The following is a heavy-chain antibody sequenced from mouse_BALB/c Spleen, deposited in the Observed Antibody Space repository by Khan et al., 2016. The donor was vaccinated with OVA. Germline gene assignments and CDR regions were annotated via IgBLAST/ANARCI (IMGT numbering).Heavy chain of an antibody. CDR3: ARLAYYYNSEGFAY. V-gene: IGHV5-6*02. D-gene: IGHD1-1*02. CDR1: GFTFSTYG. Sequence: DVKLVESGGDLVKTGGSLKLSCAASGFTFSTYGMSWVRQTPDKRLEWVATINSGGHYTYYIDSVKGRFTISRDTAKNILYLQMTSLRYEDTAMYYCARLAYYYNSEGFAYWGQGTLVTVSA. CDR2: INSGGHYT. J-gene: IGHJ3*01.